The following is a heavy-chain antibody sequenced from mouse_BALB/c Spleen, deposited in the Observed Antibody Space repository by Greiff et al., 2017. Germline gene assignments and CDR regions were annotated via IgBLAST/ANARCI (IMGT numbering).Heavy chain of an antibody. CDR2: IYPGDGDT. D-gene: IGHD1-1*01. J-gene: IGHJ4*01. V-gene: IGHV1-80*01. Sequence: VKLQEPGAELVRPGSSVKISCKASGYAFSSYWMNWVKQRPGQGLEWIGQIYPGDGDTNYNGKFKGKATLTADKSSSTAYMQLSSLTSEDSALYFYASYCYGSSPSYYYAMDYWGQGTSVTVSS. CDR3: ASYCYGSSPSYYYAMDY. CDR1: GYAFSSYW.